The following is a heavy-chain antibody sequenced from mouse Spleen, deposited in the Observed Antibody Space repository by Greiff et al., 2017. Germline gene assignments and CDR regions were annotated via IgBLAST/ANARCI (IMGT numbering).Heavy chain of an antibody. CDR2: ISSGGSYT. D-gene: IGHD4-1*01. J-gene: IGHJ2*01. CDR3: ARQSELYYFDY. CDR1: GFTFSSYA. Sequence: EVHLVESGGGLVKPGGSLKLSCAASGFTFSSYAMSWVRQTPEKRLEWVATISSGGSYTYYPDSVKGRFTISRDNAKNTLYLQMSSLRSEDTAMYYCARQSELYYFDYWGQGTTLTVSS. V-gene: IGHV5-9-3*01.